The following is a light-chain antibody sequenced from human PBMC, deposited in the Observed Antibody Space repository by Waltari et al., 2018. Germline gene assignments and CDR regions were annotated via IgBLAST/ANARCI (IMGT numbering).Light chain of an antibody. CDR2: EVT. CDR1: STAVEGYDP. CDR3: SSYAGGSSLM. Sequence: QSALTQPPPASGFPGPSIPIPCTGISTAVEGYDPVLWYQQHPGKAPKLLIYEVTKRPSGVPDRFSGSKSDNTASLAVSGLQAEDEADYYCSSYAGGSSLMFGGGTKLTVL. J-gene: IGLJ3*02. V-gene: IGLV2-8*01.